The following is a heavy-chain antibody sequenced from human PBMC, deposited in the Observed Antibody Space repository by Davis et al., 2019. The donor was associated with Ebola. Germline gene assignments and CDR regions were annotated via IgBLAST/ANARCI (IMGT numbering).Heavy chain of an antibody. CDR1: GGSISSYY. CDR2: IYYSGST. Sequence: MPSETLSLTCTVSGGSISSYYWSWIRQPPGKGLEWIGYIYYSGSTNYNPSLKSRVTISVDTSKNQFSLKLSSVTAADTAVYYCARGGYSYGSIDYWGQGTLVTVSS. CDR3: ARGGYSYGSIDY. J-gene: IGHJ4*02. V-gene: IGHV4-59*08. D-gene: IGHD5-18*01.